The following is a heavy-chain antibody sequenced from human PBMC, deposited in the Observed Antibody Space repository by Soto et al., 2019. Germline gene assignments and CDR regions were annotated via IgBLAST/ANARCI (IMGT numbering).Heavy chain of an antibody. CDR2: MNPNSGNT. J-gene: IGHJ6*02. CDR3: AGAEYSSSSRRYYYYYGMDV. CDR1: GYTFTSYD. D-gene: IGHD6-6*01. Sequence: QVQLVQSGAEVKKPGASVKVSCKASGYTFTSYDINWVRQATGQGLEWMGWMNPNSGNTGYAQKFQGRVTLTRTTSIVTAYMELSSLRSEDTAVYYCAGAEYSSSSRRYYYYYGMDVWGQGTTVTVSS. V-gene: IGHV1-8*01.